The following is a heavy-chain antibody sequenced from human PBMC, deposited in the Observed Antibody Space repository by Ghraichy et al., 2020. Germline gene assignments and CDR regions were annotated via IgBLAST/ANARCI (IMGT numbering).Heavy chain of an antibody. Sequence: GGSLRLSCAASGFTFSSYSMNWVRQAPGKGLEWVSSISSSSSYIYYADSVKGRFTISRDNAKNSLYLQMNSLRAEDTAVYYCARQRWGYDAFDIWGQGTMVTVSS. J-gene: IGHJ3*02. CDR1: GFTFSSYS. V-gene: IGHV3-21*01. D-gene: IGHD3-16*01. CDR3: ARQRWGYDAFDI. CDR2: ISSSSSYI.